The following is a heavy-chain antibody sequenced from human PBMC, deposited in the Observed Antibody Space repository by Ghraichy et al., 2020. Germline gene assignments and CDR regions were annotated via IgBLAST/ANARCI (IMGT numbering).Heavy chain of an antibody. V-gene: IGHV3-33*01. Sequence: GGSLRLSCAASGFTFSSYGMHWVRQAPGKGLEWVAVIWYDGSNKYYADSVKGRFTISRDNSKNTLYLQMNSLRAEDTAVYYCARSGWLQLPAEIDYWGQGTLVTVSS. CDR3: ARSGWLQLPAEIDY. D-gene: IGHD5-24*01. CDR1: GFTFSSYG. J-gene: IGHJ4*02. CDR2: IWYDGSNK.